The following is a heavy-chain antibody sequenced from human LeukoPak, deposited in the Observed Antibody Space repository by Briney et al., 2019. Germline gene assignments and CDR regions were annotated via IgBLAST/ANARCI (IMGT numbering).Heavy chain of an antibody. V-gene: IGHV3-53*01. CDR3: ARERDIAVAGTGGWFDP. D-gene: IGHD6-19*01. J-gene: IGHJ5*02. Sequence: GVSLTLSCAASRFTVSSNNRSRLRHAQGKGLEWCSVIYSGGSTYYANSEKGRFTISRDNSKTAHNLQMNSPRAENTAVYYCARERDIAVAGTGGWFDPWGQGTLVTVSS. CDR1: RFTVSSNN. CDR2: IYSGGST.